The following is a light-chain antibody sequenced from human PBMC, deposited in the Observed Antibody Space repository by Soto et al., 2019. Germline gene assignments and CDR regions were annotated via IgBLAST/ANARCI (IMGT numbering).Light chain of an antibody. CDR3: ETWDSNTHTV. J-gene: IGLJ3*02. V-gene: IGLV4-60*02. CDR2: LEGSGSY. CDR1: SGHSSYI. Sequence: QSVLTQSSSASASLGSWVKLTCTLSSGHSSYIIAWHQQQPGKAPRYLMKLEGSGSYNKGSGVPDRFSGSSSGADRYLTISNLQLEDEADYYCETWDSNTHTVFGGGTKLTVL.